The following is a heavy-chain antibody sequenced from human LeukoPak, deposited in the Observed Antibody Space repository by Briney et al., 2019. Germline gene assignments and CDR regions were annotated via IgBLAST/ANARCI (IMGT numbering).Heavy chain of an antibody. J-gene: IGHJ4*02. Sequence: GGSLRLSCAASGFTFSSYSMNWVRQAPGKGLEWVSSISSSSSYIYYADSVKGRFTISRDNAKNSLYLQMNSLRAEDTAVYYCARLEYSSSSPWGYWGQGTLVTVSS. CDR2: ISSSSSYI. CDR3: ARLEYSSSSPWGY. D-gene: IGHD6-6*01. CDR1: GFTFSSYS. V-gene: IGHV3-21*01.